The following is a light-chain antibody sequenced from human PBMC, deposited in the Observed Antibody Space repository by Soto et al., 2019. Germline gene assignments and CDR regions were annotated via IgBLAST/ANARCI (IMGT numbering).Light chain of an antibody. CDR2: ANN. CDR3: QSYDSSLSGVV. Sequence: QSVLTQLPSVSGAPGQRVTISCTGSSSNIGAGYDVHWYQQLPGTAPRLLIYANNNRPSGVPDRFSGSKSGTSVSLAITGLQAEDEADYYCQSYDSSLSGVVFGGGTKLTVL. V-gene: IGLV1-40*01. J-gene: IGLJ2*01. CDR1: SSNIGAGYD.